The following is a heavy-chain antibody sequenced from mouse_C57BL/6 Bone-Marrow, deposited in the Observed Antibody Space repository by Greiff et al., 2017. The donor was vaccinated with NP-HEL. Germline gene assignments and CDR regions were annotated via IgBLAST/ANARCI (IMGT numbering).Heavy chain of an antibody. CDR3: ARDDYYGSEDWYFDV. Sequence: DVKLQESGPGLVKPSQSLSLTCSVTGYSITSGYYWNWIRQFPGNKLEWMGYISYDGSNNYNPSLKNRISITRDTSKNQFFLKLNSVTTEDTATYYCARDDYYGSEDWYFDVWGTGTTVTVSS. J-gene: IGHJ1*03. CDR2: ISYDGSN. V-gene: IGHV3-6*01. CDR1: GYSITSGYY. D-gene: IGHD1-1*01.